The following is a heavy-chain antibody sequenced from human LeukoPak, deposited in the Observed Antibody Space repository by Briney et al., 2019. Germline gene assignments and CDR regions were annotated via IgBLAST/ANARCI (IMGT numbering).Heavy chain of an antibody. D-gene: IGHD3-22*01. CDR3: ARHKYYDNSGYSYYYYYMDV. V-gene: IGHV3-66*04. CDR2: IYSGGSS. Sequence: GGSLRLSCAASGFTVSSNYMSWVRQAPGKGLEWVSVIYSGGSSSYADSVKGRFTISRDNSKNTLFLQMNSLRAEDTAVYYCARHKYYDNSGYSYYYYYMDVWGKGTTVTISS. J-gene: IGHJ6*03. CDR1: GFTVSSNY.